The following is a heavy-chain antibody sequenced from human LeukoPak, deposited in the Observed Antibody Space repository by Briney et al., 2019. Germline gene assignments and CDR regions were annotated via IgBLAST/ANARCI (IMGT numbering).Heavy chain of an antibody. CDR3: ARTVGTHRFDY. Sequence: SETLSLTCSVSGGSISSSDYYWGWIRQPPGERLEWLGSIYYNGNTYYNPSLQSRVIISVDTSKNQFSLKLTSVTAPDTAVYYCARTVGTHRFDYWGQGILVTVSS. CDR1: GGSISSSDYY. CDR2: IYYNGNT. D-gene: IGHD4-23*01. J-gene: IGHJ4*02. V-gene: IGHV4-39*01.